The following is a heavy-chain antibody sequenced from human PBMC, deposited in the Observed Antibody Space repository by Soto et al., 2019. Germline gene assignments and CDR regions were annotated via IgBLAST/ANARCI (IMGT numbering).Heavy chain of an antibody. V-gene: IGHV4-59*01. CDR1: GCSLRSFY. CDR3: ARESVRFSTSAPNNYYHYGTDA. J-gene: IGHJ6*02. CDR2: VYDSGST. Sequence: SEALSLPCPVSGCSLRSFYWNWVRPPPRKGLEWVGYVYDSGSTNYNPSFKSRVTISVDTSKNQFSLKLSSVTAADTAVYYCARESVRFSTSAPNNYYHYGTDAWGQETTVTVSS. D-gene: IGHD6-6*01.